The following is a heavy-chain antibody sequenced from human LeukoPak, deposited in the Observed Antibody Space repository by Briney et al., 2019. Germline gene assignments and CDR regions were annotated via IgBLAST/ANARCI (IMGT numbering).Heavy chain of an antibody. CDR1: GFTVSSNY. CDR2: IYSGGST. Sequence: GGSLRLSWAASGFTVSSNYMSWVRQAQGKGLEWVSVIYSGGSTYYADSVKGRFTISRDNSKNTLYLQMNSLRAEDTAVYYCARVSEDYGDSAFDYWGQGTLVTVSS. V-gene: IGHV3-53*01. D-gene: IGHD4-17*01. J-gene: IGHJ4*02. CDR3: ARVSEDYGDSAFDY.